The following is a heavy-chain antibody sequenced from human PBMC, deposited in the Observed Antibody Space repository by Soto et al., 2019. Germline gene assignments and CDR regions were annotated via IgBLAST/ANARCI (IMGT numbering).Heavy chain of an antibody. J-gene: IGHJ6*02. CDR1: GGSVNNANYF. CDR2: IYYSGST. CDR3: ARDADYGGSRGGMDV. V-gene: IGHV4-31*03. Sequence: QVRLEESGPGLVKPSETLSLICSVSGGSVNNANYFWNWIRHHPENGLEWIGYIYYSGSTRYNPSFKNRAALSIDTSKNQFSRRLHSVTVADTAVYFCARDADYGGSRGGMDVWGRGTTVTVSS. D-gene: IGHD4-17*01.